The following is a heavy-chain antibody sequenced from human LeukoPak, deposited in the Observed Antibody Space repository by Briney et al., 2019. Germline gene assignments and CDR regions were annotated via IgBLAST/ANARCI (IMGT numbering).Heavy chain of an antibody. CDR2: IYYSGST. J-gene: IGHJ4*02. CDR3: ARDGHRALDY. Sequence: SETLSLTCTVSGGSISSYYWSWIRQPPGKGLEWIGYIYYSGSTNYNPSLKSRVTISVDTSKNQFSLKLSSVTAADTAVYYCARDGHRALDYWGQGTLVTVSS. V-gene: IGHV4-59*01. CDR1: GGSISSYY.